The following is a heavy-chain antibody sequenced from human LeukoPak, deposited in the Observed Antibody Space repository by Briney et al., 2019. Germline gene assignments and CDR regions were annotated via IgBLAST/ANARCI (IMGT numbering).Heavy chain of an antibody. V-gene: IGHV4-30-4*08. CDR2: IYYSGST. CDR3: ARAGSRDAFDI. Sequence: SQTLSLTCTVSGGSISSGDYYWSWIRQPPGKGLEWIGYIYYSGSTYYNPSLQSGVIISVDTSKNQFSLKLSSVTAADTAVYYCARAGSRDAFDIWGQGTMVTVSS. D-gene: IGHD1-26*01. CDR1: GGSISSGDYY. J-gene: IGHJ3*02.